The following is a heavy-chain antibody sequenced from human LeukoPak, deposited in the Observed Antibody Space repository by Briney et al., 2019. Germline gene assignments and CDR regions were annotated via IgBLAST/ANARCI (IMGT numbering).Heavy chain of an antibody. CDR1: GFVVRSNY. V-gene: IGHV3-53*01. CDR3: ARAPYSSSWFDY. Sequence: GGSLRLSCAASGFVVRSNYMSWVRQAPGKGLEWVSVISSDGSTYYADSVKGRFTISRDNSKNTLYLQMNSLRVEDTAVYYCARAPYSSSWFDYWGQGILVTVSS. D-gene: IGHD6-13*01. J-gene: IGHJ4*02. CDR2: ISSDGST.